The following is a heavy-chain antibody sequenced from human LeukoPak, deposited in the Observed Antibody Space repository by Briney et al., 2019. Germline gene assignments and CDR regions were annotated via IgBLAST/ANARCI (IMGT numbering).Heavy chain of an antibody. J-gene: IGHJ4*02. CDR1: GGSFSGYY. V-gene: IGHV4-34*01. CDR2: INHSGST. D-gene: IGHD4-17*01. Sequence: PSETLSLTCAVYGGSFSGYYWSWIRQPPGKGLEWIGEINHSGSTNYNPSLKGRVTISVDTSKNQFSLKLSSVTAADTAVYYCARGLRFYYWGQGTLVTVSS. CDR3: ARGLRFYY.